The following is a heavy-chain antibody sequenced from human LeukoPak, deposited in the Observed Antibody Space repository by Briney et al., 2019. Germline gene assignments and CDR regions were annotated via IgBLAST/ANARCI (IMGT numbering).Heavy chain of an antibody. J-gene: IGHJ4*02. Sequence: GGSLRLSCAASGFTFSSYEMRWVRQAPGKGLEWVSYISSSGDSLYYADSVKGRFTISRDNARNSLYLQMNSLRAEDTAIYYCARMAVAGQYNDYWGQGTLVTVSS. V-gene: IGHV3-48*03. D-gene: IGHD6-19*01. CDR2: ISSSGDSL. CDR3: ARMAVAGQYNDY. CDR1: GFTFSSYE.